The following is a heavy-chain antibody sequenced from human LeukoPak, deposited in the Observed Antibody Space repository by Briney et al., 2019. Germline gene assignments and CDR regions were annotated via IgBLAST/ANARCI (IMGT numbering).Heavy chain of an antibody. J-gene: IGHJ4*02. CDR2: ISAYNGNT. Sequence: ASVKVSCKASGYTFTSYGISWMRQAPGQGLEWMGWISAYNGNTNYAQKLQGRVTMTTDTSTSTAYMELRSLRSDDTAVYYCARGGTFYDYGDYFDYWGQGTLVTVSS. CDR1: GYTFTSYG. CDR3: ARGGTFYDYGDYFDY. V-gene: IGHV1-18*01. D-gene: IGHD4-17*01.